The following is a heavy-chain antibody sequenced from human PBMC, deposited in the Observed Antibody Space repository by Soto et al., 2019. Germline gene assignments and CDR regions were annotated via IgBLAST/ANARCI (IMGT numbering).Heavy chain of an antibody. Sequence: PGGSLRLSCTTSGFTFGDYAVSWVRQAPGRGLEWVGFIRSKTYGATTDYAASVTGRFTISRDDSKSVAYLQMNSLKTEDTAVYYCTRDGWGGASYYWGQGTLVTVSS. CDR2: IRSKTYGATT. V-gene: IGHV3-49*04. D-gene: IGHD3-16*01. J-gene: IGHJ4*02. CDR1: GFTFGDYA. CDR3: TRDGWGGASYY.